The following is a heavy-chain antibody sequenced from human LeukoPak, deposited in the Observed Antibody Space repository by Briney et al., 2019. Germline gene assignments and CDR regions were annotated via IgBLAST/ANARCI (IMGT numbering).Heavy chain of an antibody. CDR3: VRDGGAGIDY. J-gene: IGHJ4*02. CDR2: IWYDGTKK. Sequence: GGSLRLFCAASGFTFSAYGMHWVRQAPGKGLEWVAVIWYDGTKKYYADSVKGRFTVSKDDSKNTLYLQMNSLRVGDTAVYYCVRDGGAGIDYWGQGTLVTVSS. CDR1: GFTFSAYG. D-gene: IGHD6-19*01. V-gene: IGHV3-33*01.